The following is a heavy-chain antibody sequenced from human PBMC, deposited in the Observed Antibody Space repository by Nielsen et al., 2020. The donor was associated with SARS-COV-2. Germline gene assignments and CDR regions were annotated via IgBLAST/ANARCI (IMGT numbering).Heavy chain of an antibody. CDR1: GGTFSSYA. CDR3: ARDPAVTGHFDY. CDR2: IIPIFGTA. V-gene: IGHV1-69*13. Sequence: SVKVSCKASGGTFSSYAISWVRQAPGQGLEWMGGIIPIFGTANYAQKFQGRVTITADESTSTAYMEVSSLRSEDTAVYYCARDPAVTGHFDYWGQGTLVTVSS. J-gene: IGHJ4*02. D-gene: IGHD6-19*01.